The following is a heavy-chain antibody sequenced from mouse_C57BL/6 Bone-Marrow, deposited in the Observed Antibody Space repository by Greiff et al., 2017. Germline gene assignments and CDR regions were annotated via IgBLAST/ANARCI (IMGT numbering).Heavy chain of an antibody. CDR1: GYTFTSYT. V-gene: IGHV1-4*01. CDR2: INPSSGYT. D-gene: IGHD2-4*01. J-gene: IGHJ2*01. Sequence: VQLQQSGAELARPGASVKMSCKASGYTFTSYTMHWVKQRPGQGLEWIGYINPSSGYTKYNQKFKDKATLTADKSSSTAYMQLNSLTSEDSAVYVCARSKDYDMRYFDYWGQGTTLTVSS. CDR3: ARSKDYDMRYFDY.